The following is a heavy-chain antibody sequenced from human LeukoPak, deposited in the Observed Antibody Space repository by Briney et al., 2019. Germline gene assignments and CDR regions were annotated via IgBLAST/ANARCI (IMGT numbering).Heavy chain of an antibody. CDR2: VCGGDTT. CDR1: GFTFSSYA. J-gene: IGHJ6*02. V-gene: IGHV3-66*01. Sequence: GGSLRLSCAASGFTFSSYAMSWVRQAPGKGLEWVSVVCGGDTTYYADSVQGRFTISRDNSKNTLYLQMNSLRAEDTAVYYCARDAHTGSGTYWGGVDYYYGLDVWGQGTTVTVSS. D-gene: IGHD3-10*01. CDR3: ARDAHTGSGTYWGGVDYYYGLDV.